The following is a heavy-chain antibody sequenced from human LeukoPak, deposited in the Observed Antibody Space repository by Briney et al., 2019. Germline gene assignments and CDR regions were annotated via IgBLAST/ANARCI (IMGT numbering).Heavy chain of an antibody. CDR2: IYSGGST. V-gene: IGHV3-53*01. D-gene: IGHD1-26*01. Sequence: GGSLRLSCAASGFPFSSYAMSWVRQAPGKGLEWVSVIYSGGSTYYADSVKGRFTISRDNSKNTLYLQMNSLRAEDTAVYYCARSPEDSGSQPLVFFDYWGQGTLVTVSS. CDR1: GFPFSSYA. CDR3: ARSPEDSGSQPLVFFDY. J-gene: IGHJ4*02.